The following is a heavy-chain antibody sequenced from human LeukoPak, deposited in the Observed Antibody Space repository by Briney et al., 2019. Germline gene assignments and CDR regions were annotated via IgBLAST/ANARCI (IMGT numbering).Heavy chain of an antibody. D-gene: IGHD3-22*01. CDR1: GFTLSDYY. J-gene: IGHJ3*02. CDR2: ISSSGSTI. CDR3: ARDPYYYELVGGAFDI. V-gene: IGHV3-11*01. Sequence: GGSLRLSCAASGFTLSDYYMSWIRQAPGKGLEWVSYISSSGSTIYYADSVKGRFTISRDNAKNSLYLQMNSLRAEDTAVYYCARDPYYYELVGGAFDIWGQGTMVTVSS.